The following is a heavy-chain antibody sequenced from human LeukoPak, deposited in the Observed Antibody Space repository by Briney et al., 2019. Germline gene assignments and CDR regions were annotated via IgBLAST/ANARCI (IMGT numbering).Heavy chain of an antibody. Sequence: GGSLRLSCAASGFTFSSYGMHWVRQAPGKGLEWVAVISYDGSNKYYADSVKGRFTISRDNSKNTLYLQMGSLRPEDTAMYYCARRNGYHYGGGFDYWGQGTLVTVSS. V-gene: IGHV3-30*03. CDR2: ISYDGSNK. J-gene: IGHJ4*02. CDR3: ARRNGYHYGGGFDY. CDR1: GFTFSSYG. D-gene: IGHD5-24*01.